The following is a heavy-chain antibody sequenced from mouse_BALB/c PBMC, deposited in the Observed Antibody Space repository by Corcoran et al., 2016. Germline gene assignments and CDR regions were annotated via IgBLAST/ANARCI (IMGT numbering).Heavy chain of an antibody. V-gene: IGHV3-6*02. D-gene: IGHD1-2*01. J-gene: IGHJ1*01. CDR3: ARAAGRWYFDV. CDR1: GYSITSGYY. Sequence: DVQLQESGPGLVKPSQSLSLTCSVTGYSITSGYYWNWIRQFPGNKLEWMGYISYDGSNNYNPSLKNRISITRDTSMNQFFLKLNSVTTEDTATYYCARAAGRWYFDVWGAGTTVTVSS. CDR2: ISYDGSN.